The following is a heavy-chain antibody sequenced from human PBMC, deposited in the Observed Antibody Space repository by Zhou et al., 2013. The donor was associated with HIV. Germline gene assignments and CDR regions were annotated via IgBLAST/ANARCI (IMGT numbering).Heavy chain of an antibody. Sequence: QVQLVQSGAEVKKPGASVKVSCKVSGYSVSEVSIHWVRQSPGKGPEWMGGFDPEDGERMYAQKVQGRLTMTEDTSTDTAYMELRSLRFEDTAMYYCATDRGDYDGSSGEYFDYWGQGTPVTVSS. CDR1: GYSVSEVS. D-gene: IGHD3-22*01. J-gene: IGHJ4*02. CDR3: ATDRGDYDGSSGEYFDY. CDR2: FDPEDGER. V-gene: IGHV1-24*01.